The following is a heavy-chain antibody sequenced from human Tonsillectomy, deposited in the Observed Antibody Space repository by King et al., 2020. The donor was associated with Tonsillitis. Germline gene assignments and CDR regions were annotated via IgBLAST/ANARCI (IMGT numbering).Heavy chain of an antibody. CDR2: MYYSGST. J-gene: IGHJ2*01. D-gene: IGHD2-15*01. CDR3: ARRRGSDWYFDL. CDR1: GGSISGSNSSSSYY. Sequence: QLQESVPGLVKASETLSLTCTVSGGSISGSNSSSSYYWGWIRQPPGKGLEWIGSMYYSGSTYHNPSLKSRVTISVDTSKNQFSLKLSSVTAADTAVYYGARRRGSDWYFDLWGRGTLVTVSS. V-gene: IGHV4-39*07.